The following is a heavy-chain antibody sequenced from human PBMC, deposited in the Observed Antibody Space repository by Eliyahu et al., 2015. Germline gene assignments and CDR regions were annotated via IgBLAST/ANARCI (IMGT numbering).Heavy chain of an antibody. D-gene: IGHD6-13*01. V-gene: IGHV4-34*01. CDR1: GGSFSGYY. Sequence: QVQLQQWGAGLLKPSETLSLTCVVYGGSFSGYYWNWIRQSPGKGLEWIGEINHIGSTNYNPSLKSRVTISVDTSKNQFSLNLSSVTAADTAVYYCASTGYSNSWRIFDYWGQGTLVTVSS. J-gene: IGHJ4*02. CDR3: ASTGYSNSWRIFDY. CDR2: INHIGST.